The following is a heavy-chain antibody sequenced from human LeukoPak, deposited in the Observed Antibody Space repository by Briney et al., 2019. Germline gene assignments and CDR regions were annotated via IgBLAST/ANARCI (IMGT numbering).Heavy chain of an antibody. J-gene: IGHJ4*02. V-gene: IGHV4-30-4*01. CDR3: ARHRRNQALRKQQLVPHFDY. Sequence: SQTLSLTCTVSGGSISSGDYYWSWIRQPPGKGLEWIGYIYYSGSTYYNPSLKSRVTISVDTSKNQFSLKLSSVTAADTAVYYCARHRRNQALRKQQLVPHFDYWGQGTLVTVSS. CDR2: IYYSGST. CDR1: GGSISSGDYY. D-gene: IGHD6-13*01.